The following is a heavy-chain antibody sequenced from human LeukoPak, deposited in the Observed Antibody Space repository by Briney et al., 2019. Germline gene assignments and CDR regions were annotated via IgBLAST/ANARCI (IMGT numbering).Heavy chain of an antibody. Sequence: PGGSLRLSCAASGFIFSNYAMSWVRQAPGKGLEWVSSFDTLDGLTNYAESVKGRFTISRDNSKNTLYLQMNSLTAEDTAVYYCAKPFSFGSDSPYQAFDSWGQGTLVTVSS. D-gene: IGHD3-10*01. J-gene: IGHJ4*02. V-gene: IGHV3-23*01. CDR2: FDTLDGLT. CDR3: AKPFSFGSDSPYQAFDS. CDR1: GFIFSNYA.